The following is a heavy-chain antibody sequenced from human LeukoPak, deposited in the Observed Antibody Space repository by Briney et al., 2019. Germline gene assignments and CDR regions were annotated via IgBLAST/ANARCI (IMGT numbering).Heavy chain of an antibody. CDR2: MHYSGST. Sequence: PSETLSLTCTLSGASLSSYYSNWIRQPPGKGLEWIGYMHYSGSTNYNPSLKSRVTISVDTPKHQFSLKLNSVTSADTAVYYCARDTRYYDNSGYYYFDYWGRGTLVTVSS. V-gene: IGHV4-59*01. D-gene: IGHD3-22*01. CDR3: ARDTRYYDNSGYYYFDY. CDR1: GASLSSYY. J-gene: IGHJ4*02.